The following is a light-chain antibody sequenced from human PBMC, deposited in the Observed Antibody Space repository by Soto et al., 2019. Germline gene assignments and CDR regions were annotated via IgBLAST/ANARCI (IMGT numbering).Light chain of an antibody. CDR3: QQRSNWPVT. CDR1: QSVRRY. Sequence: EIVLTQSPATLSLSPGERATLSCRASQSVRRYFAWYQQKPGQTPRLLIYDASNRATDIPARFSGSGSGTDFPLTISSLEPEDFVVYYCQQRSNWPVTFGQGTRVEIK. CDR2: DAS. V-gene: IGKV3-11*01. J-gene: IGKJ1*01.